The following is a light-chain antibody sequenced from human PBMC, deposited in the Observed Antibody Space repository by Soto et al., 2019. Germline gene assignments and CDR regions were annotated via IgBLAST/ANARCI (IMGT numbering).Light chain of an antibody. V-gene: IGKV1-9*01. CDR2: AAS. CDR3: QQFSSYPLT. Sequence: DIQLTQSPSFLSASVGDRVTLTCRASQAISSYLVWYQRKPGKAPNLLIYAASTLQSGVPSRFSGSGSGTDFTITISSLQHEEFATYYCQQFSSYPLTFGGGTKVEIK. J-gene: IGKJ4*01. CDR1: QAISSY.